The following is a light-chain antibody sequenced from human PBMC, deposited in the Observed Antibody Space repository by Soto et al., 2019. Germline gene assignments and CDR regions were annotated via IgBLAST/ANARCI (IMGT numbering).Light chain of an antibody. CDR2: GAS. CDR3: QQYGSSLLT. CDR1: QSVSSNY. J-gene: IGKJ4*01. Sequence: EIVLTQSPGTLSLSPGGRATLSCRASQSVSSNYLAWYQQKPGQAPRLLIYGASSRATGIPDRFSGSGSGTDFTLTISRLEPEDFAVYYCQQYGSSLLTFGGGTKLEIK. V-gene: IGKV3-20*01.